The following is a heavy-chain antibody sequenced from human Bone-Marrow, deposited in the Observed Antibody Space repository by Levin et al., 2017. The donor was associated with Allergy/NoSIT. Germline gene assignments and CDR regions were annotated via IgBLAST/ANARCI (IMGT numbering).Heavy chain of an antibody. J-gene: IGHJ5*02. V-gene: IGHV3-9*01. D-gene: IGHD6-19*01. Sequence: PGGSLRLSCAASGFTFDDYVMHWVRQSPRSGLEWVSTISWAGGNIDYADSVRGRFTISRDNAKKSLYLQMNSLRTEDTALYYCTKGQRGWASYWCGPWGQGTLVTVSS. CDR3: TKGQRGWASYWCGP. CDR2: ISWAGGNI. CDR1: GFTFDDYV.